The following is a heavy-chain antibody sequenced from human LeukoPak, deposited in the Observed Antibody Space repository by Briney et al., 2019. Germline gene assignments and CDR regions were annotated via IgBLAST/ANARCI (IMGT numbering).Heavy chain of an antibody. D-gene: IGHD1-26*01. V-gene: IGHV4-4*07. J-gene: IGHJ6*03. Sequence: SETLSLTCTVSGGSISSYYWSWIRQPAGKGLEWIGRIYTSGSTNYNPSLKSRVTMSVDTSKNQFSLKLSSVTAADTTVYYCARDNVGATTGYYYYYMDGWGKGTTVTISS. CDR2: IYTSGST. CDR1: GGSISSYY. CDR3: ARDNVGATTGYYYYYMDG.